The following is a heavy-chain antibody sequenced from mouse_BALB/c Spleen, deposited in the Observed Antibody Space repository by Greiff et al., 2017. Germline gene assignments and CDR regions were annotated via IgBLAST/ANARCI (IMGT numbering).Heavy chain of an antibody. V-gene: IGHV5-15*02. CDR2: ISNLAYSI. CDR1: GFTFSDYG. J-gene: IGHJ4*01. CDR3: ARDKDCSMDY. Sequence: EVMLVESGGGLVQPGGSRKLSCAASGFTFSDYGMAWVRQAPGKGPEWVAFISNLAYSIYYADTVTGRFTISRENAKNTLYLEMSSLRSEDTAMYYCARDKDCSMDYWGQGTSVTVSS.